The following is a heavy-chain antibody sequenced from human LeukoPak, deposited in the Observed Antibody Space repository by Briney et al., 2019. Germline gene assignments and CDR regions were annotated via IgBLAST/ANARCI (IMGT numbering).Heavy chain of an antibody. D-gene: IGHD3-3*01. V-gene: IGHV5-51*01. CDR2: IYPGDSDT. Sequence: GESLKISCKGSGYSFTSYWIGWVRQMPGKGLEWMGIIYPGDSDTRYSPSFQGQVTISADKSISTAYLQWSSLKASDTAMCYCARATKSGYSRDYYYYYGMDVWGQGTTVTVSS. CDR3: ARATKSGYSRDYYYYYGMDV. J-gene: IGHJ6*02. CDR1: GYSFTSYW.